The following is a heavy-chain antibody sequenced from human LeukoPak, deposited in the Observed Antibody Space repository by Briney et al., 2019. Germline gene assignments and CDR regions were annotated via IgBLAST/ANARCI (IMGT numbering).Heavy chain of an antibody. CDR2: SYYSGST. V-gene: IGHV4-39*07. D-gene: IGHD1-14*01. Sequence: SETLSLTCTVSGGSITSSNYYWGWIRQPPGKGLEWIGSSYYSGSTYYTPSLQRRATISVDTSKSQFSLKLSSVTAADTAVYYCARGPTQSIRIFDYWGQGTLVTVSS. J-gene: IGHJ4*02. CDR3: ARGPTQSIRIFDY. CDR1: GGSITSSNYY.